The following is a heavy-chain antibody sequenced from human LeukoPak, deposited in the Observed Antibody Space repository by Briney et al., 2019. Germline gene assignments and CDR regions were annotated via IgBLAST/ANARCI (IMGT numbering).Heavy chain of an antibody. D-gene: IGHD3-22*01. Sequence: SETLSLTCAVYGGSFSGYYWSWIRQPPGKGLEWIGSIYYSGSTYYNPSLKSRVTISVDTSKNQFSLKLSSVTAADTAVYYCARQSSGYYDYGYHFDYWGQGTLVTVSS. CDR3: ARQSSGYYDYGYHFDY. CDR1: GGSFSGYY. CDR2: IYYSGST. V-gene: IGHV4-34*01. J-gene: IGHJ4*02.